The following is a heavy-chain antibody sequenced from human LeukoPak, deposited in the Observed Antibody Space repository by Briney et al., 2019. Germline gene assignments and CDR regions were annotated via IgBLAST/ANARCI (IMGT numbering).Heavy chain of an antibody. CDR2: IWYDGSNK. V-gene: IGHV3-33*08. CDR3: ARDTSDYDILTGSTPDV. Sequence: GGSLRLSCAASGFTFSSYAMHWVRQAPGKGLEWVAVIWYDGSNKYYADSVKGRFTISRDNSKNTLYLQMNSLRAEDTAVYYCARDTSDYDILTGSTPDVWGQGTTVTVSS. J-gene: IGHJ6*02. D-gene: IGHD3-9*01. CDR1: GFTFSSYA.